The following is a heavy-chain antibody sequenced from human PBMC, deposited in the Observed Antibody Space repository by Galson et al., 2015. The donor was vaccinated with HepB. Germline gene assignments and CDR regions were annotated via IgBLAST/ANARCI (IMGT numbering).Heavy chain of an antibody. CDR2: INPSGGST. Sequence: SVKVSCKASGYTFTSYYMHWVRQAPGQGLEWMGIINPSGGSTSYAQKLQGRVTMTRDTSTSTVYMELSSLRSEDTAVYYCARDCKGSYCGGDCCYDAFDIWGQGTMVTVSS. D-gene: IGHD2-21*02. CDR1: GYTFTSYY. CDR3: ARDCKGSYCGGDCCYDAFDI. J-gene: IGHJ3*02. V-gene: IGHV1-46*04.